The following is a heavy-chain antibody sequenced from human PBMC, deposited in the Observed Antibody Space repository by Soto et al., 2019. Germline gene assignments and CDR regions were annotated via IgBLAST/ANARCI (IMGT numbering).Heavy chain of an antibody. J-gene: IGHJ4*02. CDR2: ISGSGGST. CDR3: AKDRRDSPAMPPYYFDY. Sequence: HPGGSLRLSCAASGFTFSSYAMSWVRQAPGKGLEWVSAISGSGGSTYYADSVKGRFTISRDNSKNTLYLQMNSLRAEDTAVYYCAKDRRDSPAMPPYYFDYWGQGTLVTVSS. CDR1: GFTFSSYA. V-gene: IGHV3-23*01. D-gene: IGHD2-2*01.